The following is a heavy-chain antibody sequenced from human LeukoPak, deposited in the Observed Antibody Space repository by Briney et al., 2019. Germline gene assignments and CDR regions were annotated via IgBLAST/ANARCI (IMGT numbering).Heavy chain of an antibody. CDR2: INTNSGNP. J-gene: IGHJ2*01. D-gene: IGHD2-15*01. Sequence: GASVKVSCKASGYTFSSYGVNWVRQAPGQGLEWMGWINTNSGNPTYAQGFTGRFVFSLDTSVSTAYLQISSLKAEDTAVYYCARAYVAVEASTLYWYFDLWGRGTLVTVSS. CDR3: ARAYVAVEASTLYWYFDL. CDR1: GYTFSSYG. V-gene: IGHV7-4-1*02.